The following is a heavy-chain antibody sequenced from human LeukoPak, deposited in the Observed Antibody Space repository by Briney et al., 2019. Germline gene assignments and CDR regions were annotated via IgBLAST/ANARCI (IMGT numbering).Heavy chain of an antibody. CDR2: IKSKTDGGTT. D-gene: IGHD6-13*01. V-gene: IGHV3-15*01. J-gene: IGHJ6*03. CDR3: TTDLSGSSSWWYYYMDV. Sequence: PGGSLRLSCAASGFTFSNAWMSWVRQAPGKGLEWVGRIKSKTDGGTTDYAAPVKGRFTISRDDSKNTLYLQMNSLKTEDTAVYYCTTDLSGSSSWWYYYMDVWGKGTTVTISS. CDR1: GFTFSNAW.